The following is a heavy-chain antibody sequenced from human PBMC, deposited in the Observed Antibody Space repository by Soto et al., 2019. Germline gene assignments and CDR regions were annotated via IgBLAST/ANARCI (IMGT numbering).Heavy chain of an antibody. CDR1: GFTFSSYA. V-gene: IGHV3-30-3*01. CDR3: ARDGPYYGMDV. Sequence: QVQLVESGGGVVQPGRSLRLSCAASGFTFSSYAMHWVRQAPGKGLEGVAVISYDGSNKYYADSVKGRFTISRDNSKNTLYLQMNSLRAEDTAVYYCARDGPYYGMDVWGQGTTVTVSS. CDR2: ISYDGSNK. J-gene: IGHJ6*02.